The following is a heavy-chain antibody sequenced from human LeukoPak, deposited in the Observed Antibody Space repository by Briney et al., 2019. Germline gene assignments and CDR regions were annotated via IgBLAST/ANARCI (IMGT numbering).Heavy chain of an antibody. J-gene: IGHJ4*02. CDR3: ASDRIWFGESTNEY. D-gene: IGHD3-10*01. V-gene: IGHV4-34*01. CDR2: INHSGRT. CDR1: GGSFSTYY. Sequence: SETLSLTCAVYGGSFSTYYWSWIRQPPGKGLEWIGEINHSGRTNYNPSLKSRVTISVDTSKNQFSLNLNSVTAADTAFYYCASDRIWFGESTNEYWGQGTLVTVSS.